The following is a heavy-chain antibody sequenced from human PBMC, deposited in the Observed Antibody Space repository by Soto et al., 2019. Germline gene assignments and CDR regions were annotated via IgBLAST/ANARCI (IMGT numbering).Heavy chain of an antibody. V-gene: IGHV3-7*05. CDR2: IKQDGSEK. Sequence: EVQLVESGGGLVQPGGSLRLSCAASGFTFSSYWMSWVRQAPGKGLEWVANIKQDGSEKYYVDSVKGRFTISRDNAKNSLYLQMNSLRAEDTAVYYCARTLSIAVAGTQGNGMDVWGQGTTVTVSS. J-gene: IGHJ6*02. CDR3: ARTLSIAVAGTQGNGMDV. CDR1: GFTFSSYW. D-gene: IGHD6-19*01.